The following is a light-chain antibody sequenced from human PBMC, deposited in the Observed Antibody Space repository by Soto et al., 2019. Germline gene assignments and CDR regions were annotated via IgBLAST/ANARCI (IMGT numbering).Light chain of an antibody. J-gene: IGKJ1*01. V-gene: IGKV1-39*01. CDR1: QNIRSY. CDR2: DAT. CDR3: QQSFITPRS. Sequence: DILLIQSPSFLSASVGDRVTISCRASQNIRSYVNWYQHKAGKAPKLLIHDATTLQSGVPSRFSGSGSGTDFTLTITSLQPEDFAIYYCQQSFITPRSFGQGTKVDIK.